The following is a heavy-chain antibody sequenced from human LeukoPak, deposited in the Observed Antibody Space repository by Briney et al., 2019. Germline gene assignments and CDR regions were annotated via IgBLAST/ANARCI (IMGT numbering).Heavy chain of an antibody. V-gene: IGHV1-2*02. CDR2: INPKIAYA. CDR1: GYTFTDYY. CDR3: AKDSNGSYDS. Sequence: ASVKVSCKASGYTFTDYYIHWVRQAPGQGLEWMALINPKIAYAHYAQSFQGRVTLTRDTSISTAYMEMTSLRSDDTAIYYCAKDSNGSYDSWGQGTLVTVSS. D-gene: IGHD1-26*01. J-gene: IGHJ5*01.